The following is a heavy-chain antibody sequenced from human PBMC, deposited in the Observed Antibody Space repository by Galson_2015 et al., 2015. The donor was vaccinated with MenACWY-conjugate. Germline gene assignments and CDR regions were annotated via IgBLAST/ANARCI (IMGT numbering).Heavy chain of an antibody. CDR2: ITGGGGTT. V-gene: IGHV3-23*01. D-gene: IGHD3-10*01. J-gene: IGHJ3*01. Sequence: SLRLSCATSGFTFSDYTMGWVRQAPGKGLEWVSTITGGGGTTYYADSVKGRFSTSRDNSKNTLDVQMNSLRVEDTAVYYCAKGLRGVHPEGVFDFWGQGTMVTLSS. CDR3: AKGLRGVHPEGVFDF. CDR1: GFTFSDYT.